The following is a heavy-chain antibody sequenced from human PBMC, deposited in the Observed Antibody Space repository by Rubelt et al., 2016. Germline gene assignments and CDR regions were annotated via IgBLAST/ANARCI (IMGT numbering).Heavy chain of an antibody. CDR2: IYYSGST. J-gene: IGHJ5*01. V-gene: IGHV4-39*01. CDR1: GGSISSSSYY. D-gene: IGHD3-22*01. CDR3: ARGKEGLGVTMMDS. Sequence: QLQLQESGPGLVKPSETLSLTCTVSGGSISSSSYYWGWIRQPPGKGLEWIGSIYYSGSTYYNPSLKSRVTISVDTSKNQFSLKLSSVTAADTAVYYCARGKEGLGVTMMDSWGQGTLVTVSS.